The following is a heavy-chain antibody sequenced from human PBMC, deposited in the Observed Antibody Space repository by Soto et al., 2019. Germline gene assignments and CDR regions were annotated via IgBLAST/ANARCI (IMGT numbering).Heavy chain of an antibody. CDR2: FYWDDDK. V-gene: IGHV2-5*02. CDR1: GFSLSTSGVG. CDR3: AHRRPVDCSGVSCRDY. D-gene: IGHD2-15*01. Sequence: QITLKESGPTLVKPTQTLTLTCTFSGFSLSTSGVGVGWIRQPPGKALEWLALFYWDDDKRYSPSLKSRITITRYTSKNQVVLTMTNMDPVDTSTYYCAHRRPVDCSGVSCRDYWGQGTLVTVSS. J-gene: IGHJ4*02.